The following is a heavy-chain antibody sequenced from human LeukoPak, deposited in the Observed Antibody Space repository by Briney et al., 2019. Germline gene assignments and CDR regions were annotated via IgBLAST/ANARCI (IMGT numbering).Heavy chain of an antibody. CDR1: GGTFSSYA. V-gene: IGHV1-69*04. Sequence: SVKVSCKASGGTFSSYAISWVRQAPGQGLEWMGRIIPILGIANYAQKFQGRVTITADKSTSTAYMELSSLRSEDTAVYYCARHVAAPAVYYLDSWGQGTLVAVSS. CDR3: ARHVAAPAVYYLDS. D-gene: IGHD6-13*01. CDR2: IIPILGIA. J-gene: IGHJ4*02.